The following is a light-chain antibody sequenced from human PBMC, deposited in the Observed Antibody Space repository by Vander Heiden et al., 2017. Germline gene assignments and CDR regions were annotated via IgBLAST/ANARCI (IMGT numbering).Light chain of an antibody. CDR2: TAY. V-gene: IGKV1-17*01. CDR1: QGIRNE. CDR3: RQDNSYPRT. J-gene: IGKJ1*01. Sequence: DIQMTQAPSSLSASVGDTVTITCRASQGIRNELAWYQQKPGKAPKRLIYTAYTLQSGVPSRFSGSGSGTEFALTISSLQPEDSATYYCRQDNSYPRTFGQGTKVEIK.